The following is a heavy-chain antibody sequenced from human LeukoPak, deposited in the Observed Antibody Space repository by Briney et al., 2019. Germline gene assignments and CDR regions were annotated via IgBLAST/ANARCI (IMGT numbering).Heavy chain of an antibody. CDR3: ARDMNLGGFDY. D-gene: IGHD2-15*01. CDR2: IYYSGST. Sequence: SETLSLTCTVSGDSISRYYWSWIRQPPGKGLEWIGYIYYSGSTNYNPSLKSRVTISVDTSKNQFSLKLSSVTAADTAVYYCARDMNLGGFDYWGQGTLVIVSS. CDR1: GDSISRYY. V-gene: IGHV4-59*01. J-gene: IGHJ4*02.